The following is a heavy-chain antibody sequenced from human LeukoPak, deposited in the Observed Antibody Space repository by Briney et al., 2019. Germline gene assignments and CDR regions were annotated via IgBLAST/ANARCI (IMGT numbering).Heavy chain of an antibody. D-gene: IGHD3-22*01. V-gene: IGHV1-69*04. CDR3: ARMIMKYYYDSSGYYYYYGMDV. J-gene: IGHJ6*02. CDR1: GGTFSSYA. Sequence: GASVKVSCKASGGTFSSYAISWVRQAPGQGLEWMGRIIPILGIANYVQKFQGRVTITADKSTSTAYMELSSLRSEDRAVYYCARMIMKYYYDSSGYYYYYGMDVWGQGTTVTVSS. CDR2: IIPILGIA.